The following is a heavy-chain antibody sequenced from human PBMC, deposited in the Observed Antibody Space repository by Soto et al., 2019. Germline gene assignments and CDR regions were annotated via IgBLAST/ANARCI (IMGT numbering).Heavy chain of an antibody. CDR1: GYSISSSNW. D-gene: IGHD1-26*01. J-gene: IGHJ4*02. CDR3: ARRYGGNFDF. CDR2: IYYSGTT. V-gene: IGHV4-28*01. Sequence: SETLSLTCAVSGYSISSSNWWGWIRQPPGKGLEWIGYIYYSGTTYYNPSLKSRVTMSVDTSKNQFSLKLTSVTAVDTAVYYCARRYGGNFDFWGQGTLVTVSS.